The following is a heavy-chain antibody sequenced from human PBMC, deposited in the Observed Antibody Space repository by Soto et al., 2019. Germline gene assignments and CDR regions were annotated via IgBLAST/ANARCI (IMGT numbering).Heavy chain of an antibody. CDR3: AACSGGSCYHPSDTFDI. CDR1: GYTFTSYG. Sequence: QVQLVQSGAEVKKPGASVKVSCKASGYTFTSYGISWVRQAPGQGLEWMGWISAYNGNTNYAQKLQGRVTMTTDTSTSTAYMELRSLRSDDPGVYYCAACSGGSCYHPSDTFDIWGQGTMVTVSS. J-gene: IGHJ3*02. V-gene: IGHV1-18*01. CDR2: ISAYNGNT. D-gene: IGHD2-15*01.